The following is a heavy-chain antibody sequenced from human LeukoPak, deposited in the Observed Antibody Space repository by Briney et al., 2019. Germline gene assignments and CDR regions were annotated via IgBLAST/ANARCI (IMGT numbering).Heavy chain of an antibody. J-gene: IGHJ3*02. CDR2: IIPIFGTA. V-gene: IGHV1-69*13. CDR3: ARVRGHYYDSSGYPDAFDI. D-gene: IGHD3-22*01. CDR1: GGTFSSYA. Sequence: ASVKVSCKASGGTFSSYAISWVRQAPGQGLEWMGGIIPIFGTANYAQKFQGRVTITADESTSTAYMELSSLRSEDTAVYYCARVRGHYYDSSGYPDAFDIWGQGTMVTVSS.